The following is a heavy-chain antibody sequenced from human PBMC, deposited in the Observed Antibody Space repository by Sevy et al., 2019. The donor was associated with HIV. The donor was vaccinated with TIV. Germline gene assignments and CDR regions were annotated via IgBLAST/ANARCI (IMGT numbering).Heavy chain of an antibody. CDR3: AREGCTRPHDH. Sequence: GSLRLSCVASGFNFNIYSMSWVRQAPGKGLEWVSTLSFGCGRINHADSVQGRFTMSRDDSKKAVYLEMNSLRAEDTAVYYCAREGCTRPHDHWGQGTLVTVSS. CDR1: GFNFNIYS. J-gene: IGHJ4*02. CDR2: LSFGCGRI. V-gene: IGHV3-23*01. D-gene: IGHD2-8*01.